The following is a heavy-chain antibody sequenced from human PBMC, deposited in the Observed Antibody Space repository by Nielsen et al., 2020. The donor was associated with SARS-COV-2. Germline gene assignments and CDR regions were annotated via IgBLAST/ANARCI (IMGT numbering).Heavy chain of an antibody. D-gene: IGHD1-7*01. CDR3: ATDLAGGRTLDV. J-gene: IGHJ6*02. V-gene: IGHV4-31*03. CDR1: GGSITSGNYY. Sequence: SETLSLTCTVSGGSITSGNYYWSWIRQHPGKGLEWIGNIYYRGSTYYNPSLESRVTISIDTSKNQFSLKLSSVTAADTAVYYCATDLAGGRTLDVWGQGTTVTVSS. CDR2: IYYRGST.